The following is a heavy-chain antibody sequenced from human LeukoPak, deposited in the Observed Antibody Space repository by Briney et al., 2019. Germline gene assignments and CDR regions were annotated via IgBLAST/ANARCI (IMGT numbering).Heavy chain of an antibody. Sequence: SETLSLTCTVSGGSISDYYWSWIRQPAGKGLEWIGRIYTSGSTDYNPSLKSRVAMSVDTSKNQFSLKLNSMTAADTAVYYCARGPPPDFDCWGQGTLVTVSS. J-gene: IGHJ4*02. V-gene: IGHV4-4*07. CDR3: ARGPPPDFDC. CDR1: GGSISDYY. CDR2: IYTSGST.